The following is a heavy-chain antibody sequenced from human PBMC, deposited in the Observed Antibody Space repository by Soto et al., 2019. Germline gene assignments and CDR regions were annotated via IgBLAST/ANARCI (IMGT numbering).Heavy chain of an antibody. CDR3: TGNFWSGYYANYYYYYGMDV. V-gene: IGHV3-15*01. CDR1: GFTFSNAW. Sequence: GGSLRLSCAASGFTFSNAWMSWVRQAPGKGLEWVGRIKSKTDGGTTDYAAPGKGRFTISRDDSKNTLYLQMNSLKTEDTAVYYCTGNFWSGYYANYYYYYGMDVWGQGTTVTVSS. J-gene: IGHJ6*02. D-gene: IGHD3-3*01. CDR2: IKSKTDGGTT.